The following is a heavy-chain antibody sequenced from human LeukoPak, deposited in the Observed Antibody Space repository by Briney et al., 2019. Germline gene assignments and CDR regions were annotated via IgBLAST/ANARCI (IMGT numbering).Heavy chain of an antibody. V-gene: IGHV4-4*07. CDR2: IYTSGST. J-gene: IGHJ3*02. D-gene: IGHD3-10*01. Sequence: SETLSLTCTVSGGSISSYYWSWIRPPAGKGLEWIGRIYTSGSTNYNPSLKSRVTMSVDTSKNQFSLKLSSVTAADTAVYYCARDNMVRGVIDAFDIWGQGTMVTVSS. CDR3: ARDNMVRGVIDAFDI. CDR1: GGSISSYY.